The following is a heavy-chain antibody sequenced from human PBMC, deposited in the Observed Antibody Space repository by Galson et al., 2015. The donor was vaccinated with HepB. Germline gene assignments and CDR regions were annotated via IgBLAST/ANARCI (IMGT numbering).Heavy chain of an antibody. D-gene: IGHD6-6*01. J-gene: IGHJ6*03. CDR1: GGTFSSYT. CDR3: ARGGGQLGDYYYYMDV. CDR2: IIPILGIA. Sequence: SVKVSCKASGGTFSSYTISWVRQAPGQGLEWMGRIIPILGIANYAQKFQGRVTITADESTSTAYMELSSLRSEDTAVYYCARGGGQLGDYYYYMDVWGKGTTVTVSS. V-gene: IGHV1-69*02.